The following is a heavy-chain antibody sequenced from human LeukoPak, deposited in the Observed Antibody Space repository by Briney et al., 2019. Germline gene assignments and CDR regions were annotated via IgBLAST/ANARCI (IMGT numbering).Heavy chain of an antibody. D-gene: IGHD2-8*02. CDR3: STEHKYCTASTCGDY. V-gene: IGHV1-2*02. Sequence: ASVKVSCKASGDTFAAVWIHWVRQAPGQGLEWMGYVNPTTGDTYYAQNFQGRVTMTRDTSINTAYMELSSLRSDDTAVYYCSTEHKYCTASTCGDYWGQGTLVTVSS. CDR1: GDTFAAVW. CDR2: VNPTTGDT. J-gene: IGHJ4*02.